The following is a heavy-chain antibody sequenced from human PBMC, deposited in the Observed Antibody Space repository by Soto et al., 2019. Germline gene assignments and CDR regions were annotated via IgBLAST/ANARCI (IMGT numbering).Heavy chain of an antibody. CDR2: IYYSGST. CDR1: GGSISSNSYY. D-gene: IGHD6-13*01. Sequence: PSETLSLTCTVSGGSISSNSYYWSWIRQPPGKGLEWIGYIYYSGSTNYNPSLKSRVTISVDTSKNQFSLKLSSVTAADTAVYYCAGQGGAEAAGTDYWGQGTLVTVSS. V-gene: IGHV4-61*05. J-gene: IGHJ4*02. CDR3: AGQGGAEAAGTDY.